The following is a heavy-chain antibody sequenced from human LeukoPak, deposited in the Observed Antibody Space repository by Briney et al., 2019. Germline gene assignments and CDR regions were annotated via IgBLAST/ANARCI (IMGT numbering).Heavy chain of an antibody. V-gene: IGHV3-23*01. CDR1: GFTFSSYG. D-gene: IGHD1-26*01. J-gene: IGHJ5*02. Sequence: PGGSLRLSCAASGFTFSSYGMSWVRQAPGKGLEWVSAISGSGGSTYYADSVKGRFTISRDNSKNTLYLQMNSLRAEDTAVYYCAKDPLHSGSYDWFDPWGQGTLVTVSS. CDR3: AKDPLHSGSYDWFDP. CDR2: ISGSGGST.